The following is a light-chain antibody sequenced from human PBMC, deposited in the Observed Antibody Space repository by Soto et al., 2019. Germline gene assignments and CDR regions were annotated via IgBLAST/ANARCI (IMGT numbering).Light chain of an antibody. V-gene: IGKV3-15*01. CDR2: GVS. CDR3: QQYNNWPPTWT. J-gene: IGKJ1*01. CDR1: QSINNN. Sequence: EIVMTQSPATLSVSPGERATLSCRASQSINNNLAWYQQKPGQAPSLLVYGVSTRATDIPARFSGSGSGTEFTLTISSLQSEEFAGYYCQQYNNWPPTWTFGQGTKVDVK.